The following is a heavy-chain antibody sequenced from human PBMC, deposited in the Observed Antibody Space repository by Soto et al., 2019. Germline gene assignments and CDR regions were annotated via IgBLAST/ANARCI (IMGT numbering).Heavy chain of an antibody. CDR3: ARHGSN. V-gene: IGHV4-39*01. J-gene: IGHJ4*02. CDR1: GVSISNSSYY. CDR2: IYYSGST. Sequence: QLQLQESGPGLVKPSETLSLTCTVSGVSISNSSYYWGWIRRPPGKGLEWIGTIYYSGSTYYNPSLKSRVTSSVDTSKNQFSLKLTSVTAADTAVYYCARHGSNWGQGTLVTVSS.